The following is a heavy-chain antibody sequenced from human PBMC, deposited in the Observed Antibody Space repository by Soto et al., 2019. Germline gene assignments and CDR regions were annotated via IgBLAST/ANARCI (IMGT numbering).Heavy chain of an antibody. CDR1: GFTFXNYA. CDR3: AKDRLAGGFDY. D-gene: IGHD3-16*01. V-gene: IGHV3-23*01. Sequence: PGGSLRLSCAAXGFTFXNYAXSWVXQAPGKGLEWVSLVSATAGTTYYTDSVKGRFTISRDNSRNTVYLQMNSLRADDTAVYYCAKDRLAGGFDYWGQGTLVTVX. CDR2: VSATAGTT. J-gene: IGHJ4*02.